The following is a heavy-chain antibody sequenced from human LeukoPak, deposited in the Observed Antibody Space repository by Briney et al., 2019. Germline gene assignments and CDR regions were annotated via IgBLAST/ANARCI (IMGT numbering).Heavy chain of an antibody. CDR1: RGTFGSYA. D-gene: IGHD3-22*01. J-gene: IGHJ5*02. CDR3: ARDIDRSSGYYRQRNWFDP. CDR2: IIPIFGTA. Sequence: GASVKVSCKASRGTFGSYAISWVRQAPGQGLEWMGRIIPIFGTANYAQKFQGRVTITTDESTSTAYMELSSLRSEDTAVYYCARDIDRSSGYYRQRNWFDPWGQGTLVTVSS. V-gene: IGHV1-69*05.